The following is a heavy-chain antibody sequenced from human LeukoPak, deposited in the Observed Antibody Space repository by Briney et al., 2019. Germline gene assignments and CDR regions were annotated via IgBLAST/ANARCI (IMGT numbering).Heavy chain of an antibody. V-gene: IGHV3-21*01. D-gene: IGHD5-12*01. Sequence: KTGGSLRLSCAASGFSLSNYTMNWVRLAPGKGLEWVSSISSSGSYIYYADSVKGRFTLSRDNAKNSLFLQMNSLRAEDTAVYYCARAPTSGYDTTSFYAMDVWGQGTTVTVSS. CDR1: GFSLSNYT. J-gene: IGHJ6*02. CDR3: ARAPTSGYDTTSFYAMDV. CDR2: ISSSGSYI.